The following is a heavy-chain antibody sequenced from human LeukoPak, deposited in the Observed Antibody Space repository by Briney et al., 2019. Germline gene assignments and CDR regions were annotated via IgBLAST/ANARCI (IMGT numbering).Heavy chain of an antibody. J-gene: IGHJ6*02. V-gene: IGHV3-74*01. CDR2: IYNDDSST. CDR1: GFTFSTYY. Sequence: PGGSLRLSCAASGFTFSTYYMHWVRQAPGKGLVWVSRIYNDDSSTTYAESVKGRFTISSDNGKNTLYLQMSSLRDDDTAVYYCVKGGACQGNAMDVWGQGTTVTVSS. CDR3: VKGGACQGNAMDV. D-gene: IGHD3-10*01.